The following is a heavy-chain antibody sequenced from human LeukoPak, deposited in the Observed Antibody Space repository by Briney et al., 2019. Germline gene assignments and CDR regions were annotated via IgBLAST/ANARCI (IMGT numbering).Heavy chain of an antibody. J-gene: IGHJ4*02. CDR2: VSTDGRTT. Sequence: GGSLRLSCAASGFTFSSYWIHWVRQAPGKGLVWVSRVSTDGRTTSYADSVRGRFTISRDNGKNTVYLQMNSLRAEDTAVYYCARDRTTVTVFDYWGQGALVTVSS. V-gene: IGHV3-74*01. CDR3: ARDRTTVTVFDY. D-gene: IGHD4-17*01. CDR1: GFTFSSYW.